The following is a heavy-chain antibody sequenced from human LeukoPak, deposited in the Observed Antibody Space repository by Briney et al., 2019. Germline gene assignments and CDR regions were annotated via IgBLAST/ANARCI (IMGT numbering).Heavy chain of an antibody. CDR2: INSSSSYI. Sequence: GGSLRPSCAASGFSFSSYSMNWVRQAPGKWLEWVSSINSSSSYIYYADSVKGRFTISRDNAKNSLYLQMNSVRAEDTAVYYCARGPLVVVVAATEYWFDRRGQGTLVTVSS. J-gene: IGHJ5*02. V-gene: IGHV3-21*01. D-gene: IGHD2-15*01. CDR3: ARGPLVVVVAATEYWFDR. CDR1: GFSFSSYS.